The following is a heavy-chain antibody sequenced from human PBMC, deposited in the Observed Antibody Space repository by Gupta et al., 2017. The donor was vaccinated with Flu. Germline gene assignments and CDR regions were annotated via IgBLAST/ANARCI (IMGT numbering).Heavy chain of an antibody. V-gene: IGHV3-21*01. CDR2: ISSSSSYI. CDR1: SYG. D-gene: IGHD2-15*01. Sequence: SYGMSWVRQAPGKGLDWVSSISSSSSYIYYADSVRGRFTISRDNAENSLYLQLNSLRAEDTAVYYCTRAWDCSGGSCYSDYWGQGVLVTVSS. CDR3: TRAWDCSGGSCYSDY. J-gene: IGHJ4*02.